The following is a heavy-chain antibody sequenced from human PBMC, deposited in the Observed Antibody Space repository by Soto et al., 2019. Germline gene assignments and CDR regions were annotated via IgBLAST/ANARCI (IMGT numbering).Heavy chain of an antibody. D-gene: IGHD3-10*01. V-gene: IGHV1-18*01. Sequence: QVQLLQSGGEVKKPGASVKVSCKASGYTFPNYGISWVRQAPGQGLEWMGWISPYRGNTNYAQKLQGRVTMTTDTSTSTAYMELGSLRSDDTAMYYCARDLDGSGSYYTDYWGQGTLVTVAS. J-gene: IGHJ4*02. CDR3: ARDLDGSGSYYTDY. CDR2: ISPYRGNT. CDR1: GYTFPNYG.